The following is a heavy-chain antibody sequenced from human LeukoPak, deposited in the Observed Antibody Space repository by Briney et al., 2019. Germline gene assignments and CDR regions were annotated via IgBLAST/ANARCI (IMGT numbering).Heavy chain of an antibody. V-gene: IGHV3-30*02. D-gene: IGHD4-17*01. Sequence: PGGSLRLSCAASAFTFSRYGMHWVRQAPGKGLEWVAFIRYDGGKKYYADSVKGRFTISRDNSKNTLYLQMNSLRAEDTAVYYCAKEIWPTVTTPGWTYFDYWGQGALVTVSS. CDR2: IRYDGGKK. J-gene: IGHJ4*02. CDR3: AKEIWPTVTTPGWTYFDY. CDR1: AFTFSRYG.